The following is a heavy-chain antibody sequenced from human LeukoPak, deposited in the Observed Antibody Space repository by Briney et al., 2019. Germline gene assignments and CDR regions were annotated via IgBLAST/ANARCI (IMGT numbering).Heavy chain of an antibody. CDR3: ARDLGINYGESFDY. J-gene: IGHJ4*02. V-gene: IGHV1-2*02. CDR2: INPDSGAT. Sequence: ASVKVSCKAPGYTFTGYYIHWVRQAPGQGLEWMGWINPDSGATNYAQRFQGRVTMTRDTSISTAYMELSRLRSDDTAVYYCARDLGINYGESFDYWGQGTLVTVSS. CDR1: GYTFTGYY. D-gene: IGHD4-17*01.